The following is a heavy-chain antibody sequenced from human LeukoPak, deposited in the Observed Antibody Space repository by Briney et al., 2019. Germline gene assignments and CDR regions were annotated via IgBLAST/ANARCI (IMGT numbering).Heavy chain of an antibody. J-gene: IGHJ4*02. D-gene: IGHD7-27*01. V-gene: IGHV3-21*01. CDR1: GLTISNNW. Sequence: GGSLRLSCADSGLTISNNWMSWVRQAPGKGLEWVSSISSSSSYIYYADSVKGRFTISRDNSKNTLYLQMNSLRAEDTAVYYCARDPTPNWGFDYWGQGTLVTVSS. CDR2: ISSSSSYI. CDR3: ARDPTPNWGFDY.